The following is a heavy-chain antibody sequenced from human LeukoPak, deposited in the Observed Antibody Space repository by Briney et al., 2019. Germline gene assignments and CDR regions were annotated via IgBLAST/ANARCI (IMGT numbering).Heavy chain of an antibody. Sequence: PSETLSLTCTVSGGSISSSSYYWGWIRQPPGKGLEWIGSIYYSGSTYYNPSLESRVTISVDTSKNQFSLKLSSVTAADTAVYYCARRSRNCGGDCYGRTDDAFDIWGQGTMVTVSS. J-gene: IGHJ3*02. D-gene: IGHD2-21*01. V-gene: IGHV4-39*01. CDR2: IYYSGST. CDR3: ARRSRNCGGDCYGRTDDAFDI. CDR1: GGSISSSSYY.